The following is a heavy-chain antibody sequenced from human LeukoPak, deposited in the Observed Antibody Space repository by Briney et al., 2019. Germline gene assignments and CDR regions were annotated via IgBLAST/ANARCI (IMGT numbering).Heavy chain of an antibody. CDR1: GGSISSGDYY. J-gene: IGHJ5*02. D-gene: IGHD6-13*01. V-gene: IGHV4-30-4*08. Sequence: PSQTLSLTCTVSGGSISSGDYYWSWIRQPPGKGLGWIGYIYYSGSTYYNPSLKSRVTISVDTSKNQFSLKLSSVTAADTAVYYCARAGINNWFDPWGQGTLVTVSS. CDR2: IYYSGST. CDR3: ARAGINNWFDP.